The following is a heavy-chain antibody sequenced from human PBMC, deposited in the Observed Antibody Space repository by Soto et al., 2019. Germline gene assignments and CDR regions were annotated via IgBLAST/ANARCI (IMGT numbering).Heavy chain of an antibody. CDR2: INSDGSST. CDR1: GFTFGPHW. Sequence: EVQLVESGGGLVQPGGSLRLSCAASGFTFGPHWMHWVRQVPGKGLVWLSRINSDGSSTNYADSVKGRFTISRDNAKSTLSLQMHSLRAEDTAVYYCASGGSGYYNYWGQGTLVTVSS. J-gene: IGHJ4*02. D-gene: IGHD3-22*01. CDR3: ASGGSGYYNY. V-gene: IGHV3-74*01.